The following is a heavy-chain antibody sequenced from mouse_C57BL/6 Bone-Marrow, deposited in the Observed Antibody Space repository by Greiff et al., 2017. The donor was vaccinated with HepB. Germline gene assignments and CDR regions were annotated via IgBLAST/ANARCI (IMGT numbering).Heavy chain of an antibody. CDR3: TRRSSSYYFDY. CDR1: GYTFTDYE. V-gene: IGHV1-15*01. J-gene: IGHJ2*01. Sequence: QVQLQQSGAELVRPGASVTLSCKASGYTFTDYEMHWVKQTPVHGLEWIGAIDPETGGTAYNQKFKGKAILTADKSSSKAYMELRSLTSEDSAVYYCTRRSSSYYFDYWGQGTTLTVSS. D-gene: IGHD1-1*01. CDR2: IDPETGGT.